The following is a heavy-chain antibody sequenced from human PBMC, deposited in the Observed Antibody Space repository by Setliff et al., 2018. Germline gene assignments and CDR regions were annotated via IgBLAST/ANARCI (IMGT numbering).Heavy chain of an antibody. D-gene: IGHD1-1*01. CDR2: IYHDGNS. CDR3: AKGGGRYHSDS. Sequence: KPSETLSLTCTVSDDFFNFGHWLSWVRQSPGKGLEWIGEIYHDGNSNFNPSVHYSPSLKSRVTMSIDKSNNQFSLKLTSVTAADTAVYYCAKGGGRYHSDSWGQGILVTVSS. CDR1: DDFFNFGHW. V-gene: IGHV4-4*02. J-gene: IGHJ4*02.